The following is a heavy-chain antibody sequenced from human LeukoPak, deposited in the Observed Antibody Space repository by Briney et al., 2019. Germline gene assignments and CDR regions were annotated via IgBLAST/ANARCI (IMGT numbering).Heavy chain of an antibody. V-gene: IGHV3-21*01. D-gene: IGHD3-3*01. Sequence: GGSLRLSCAASGFTFSSYSMNWVRQAPGKGLEWVSSISSSSSYIYYADSVKGRFTISRDNAMNSLYLQMNSLRAEDTAVYYCARVQGGLRFLEWLLSPLGMDVWGQGTTVTVSS. CDR2: ISSSSSYI. J-gene: IGHJ6*02. CDR1: GFTFSSYS. CDR3: ARVQGGLRFLEWLLSPLGMDV.